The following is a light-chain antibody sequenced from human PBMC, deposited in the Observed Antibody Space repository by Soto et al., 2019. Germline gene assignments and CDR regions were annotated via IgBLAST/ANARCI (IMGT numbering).Light chain of an antibody. Sequence: EIVMTQSPATLSASPGEGATLSCRASQSVGSNLAWYQQKPGQSPRLLIYGASTRATGLPARFRGSGSGTEFTLTITSLQSEDFAVFYCQQYNAWPYTFGQGTKLEIK. J-gene: IGKJ2*01. V-gene: IGKV3-15*01. CDR2: GAS. CDR3: QQYNAWPYT. CDR1: QSVGSN.